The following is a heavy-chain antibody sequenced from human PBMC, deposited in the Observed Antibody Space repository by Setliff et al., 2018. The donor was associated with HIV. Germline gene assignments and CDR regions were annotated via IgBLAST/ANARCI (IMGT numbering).Heavy chain of an antibody. Sequence: PGGSLRLSCTASGFNFSNFAMSWVRQAPGKGLEWVSFIYSDGRTYYADSVQGRFTISRDDSKNMLYLQMHSLRVDDTAAYYCAKGVKWLDPWGQGTLVTAPQ. D-gene: IGHD3-16*01. CDR3: AKGVKWLDP. V-gene: IGHV3-23*03. CDR1: GFNFSNFA. CDR2: IYSDGRT. J-gene: IGHJ5*02.